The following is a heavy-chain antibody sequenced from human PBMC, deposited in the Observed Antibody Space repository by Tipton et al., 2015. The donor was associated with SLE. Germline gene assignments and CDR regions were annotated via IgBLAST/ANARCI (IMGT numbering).Heavy chain of an antibody. CDR2: IYYSGST. CDR3: ARQDFGQKVEDY. V-gene: IGHV4-39*07. Sequence: TLSLTCTVSGGPISSSSYYWGWIRQPPGKGLEWIGSIYYSGSTYYNPSLKSRVTISVDTSKNQFSLKLSSVTAADTAVYYCARQDFGQKVEDYWGQGTLVTVSS. J-gene: IGHJ4*02. CDR1: GGPISSSSYY. D-gene: IGHD2-15*01.